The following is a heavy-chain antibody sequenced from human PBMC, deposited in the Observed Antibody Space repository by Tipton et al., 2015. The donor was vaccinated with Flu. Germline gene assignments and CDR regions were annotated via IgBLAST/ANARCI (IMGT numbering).Heavy chain of an antibody. CDR1: GGSFSTYY. CDR3: ARDSSGGYGDYAEYFQH. CDR2: IHASGST. Sequence: TLSLTCTVSGGSFSTYYWSWVRQPAGKGLEWIGRIHASGSTKYNPSLKSRVTMSLDTSKLQFSLKVNSVTAADTAVYYCARDSSGGYGDYAEYFQHWGQGTPVTVSS. V-gene: IGHV4-4*07. J-gene: IGHJ1*01. D-gene: IGHD4-17*01.